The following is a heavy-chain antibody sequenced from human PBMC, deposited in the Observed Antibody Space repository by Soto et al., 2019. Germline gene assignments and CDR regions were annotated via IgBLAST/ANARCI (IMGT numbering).Heavy chain of an antibody. CDR1: GGSISSGAFY. J-gene: IGHJ4*02. CDR2: IYYNGNT. D-gene: IGHD6-19*01. CDR3: ARESVAGFDS. Sequence: QVQLQESGPGLVKPSQTLSLTCTVYGGSISSGAFYWSWIRQHPGKGLEWIGYIYYNGNTYYNPSLKSRVTISVDTSENQFSLKVNSVTVADTAVYYCARESVAGFDSWGQGILVTVSS. V-gene: IGHV4-31*03.